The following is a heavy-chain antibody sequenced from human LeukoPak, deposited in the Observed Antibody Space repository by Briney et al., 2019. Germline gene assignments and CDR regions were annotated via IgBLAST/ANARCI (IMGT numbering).Heavy chain of an antibody. Sequence: GGSLRLTCAASGFTFSSYGMHRVRQAPGKGLEWVAVIWYDGSNKYYADSVKGRFTISRDNAMNSVHLQMNSLRVEDTAVYYCARGYQRPDYWGQGTLITVSS. CDR1: GFTFSSYG. CDR2: IWYDGSNK. V-gene: IGHV3-33*01. D-gene: IGHD2-2*01. J-gene: IGHJ4*02. CDR3: ARGYQRPDY.